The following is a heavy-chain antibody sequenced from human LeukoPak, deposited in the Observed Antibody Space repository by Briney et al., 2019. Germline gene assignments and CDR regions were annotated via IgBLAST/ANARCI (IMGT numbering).Heavy chain of an antibody. CDR3: TRDESGTRRGWFEY. V-gene: IGHV1-18*01. CDR2: ISAYNGNT. CDR1: GYTFTSYG. Sequence: GASVKVSCKASGYTFTSYGISWVRQAPGQGLEWMGWISAYNGNTNYAQKFQGRVTMTRDTSTSTVHMELSSLRSDDTAVYYCTRDESGTRRGWFEYWGQGTLVTVSS. J-gene: IGHJ5*01.